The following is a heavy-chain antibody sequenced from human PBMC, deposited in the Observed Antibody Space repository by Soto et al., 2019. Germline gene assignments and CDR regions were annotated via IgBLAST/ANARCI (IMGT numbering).Heavy chain of an antibody. CDR2: FDPEDGET. D-gene: IGHD3-3*01. Sequence: ASVKVSCKVSGYTLTELSMHWVRQAPGKGLEWMGGFDPEDGETIYAQKFQGRVTMTEDTSTDTAYMELSSLRSEDTAVYYCATPSYDFWSGYPRLYGMDVSGQGTTVTVSS. J-gene: IGHJ6*02. CDR1: GYTLTELS. CDR3: ATPSYDFWSGYPRLYGMDV. V-gene: IGHV1-24*01.